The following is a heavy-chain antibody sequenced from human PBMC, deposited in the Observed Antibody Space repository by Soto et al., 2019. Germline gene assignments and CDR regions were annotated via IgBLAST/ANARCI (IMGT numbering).Heavy chain of an antibody. CDR1: GGSISSTGYY. CDR2: IYYIGST. Sequence: QVQLQESGPGLVKPSQTLSLTCTVSGGSISSTGYYWSWIRQHPGKGLEWIGYIYYIGSTYYNPSLKSRVTISVDTSKNQFSLKLTSVTVADTAVYYCARAGYSYGLGVDYWGQGTLVTVSS. D-gene: IGHD5-18*01. J-gene: IGHJ4*02. CDR3: ARAGYSYGLGVDY. V-gene: IGHV4-31*03.